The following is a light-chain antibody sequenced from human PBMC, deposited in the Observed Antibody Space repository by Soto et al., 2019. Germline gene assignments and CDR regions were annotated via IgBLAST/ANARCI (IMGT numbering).Light chain of an antibody. Sequence: QSVLTQPPSVSAAPGQKVTISCSGSSSNIGESYVSWYQHLPGTAPKLLIYDNNKRPSGIPDRFSGSSSGTSATLGITGLQTGDEADYYCGTWDSSLSTGIFGGGTKLTV. J-gene: IGLJ2*01. CDR1: SSNIGESY. V-gene: IGLV1-51*01. CDR3: GTWDSSLSTGI. CDR2: DNN.